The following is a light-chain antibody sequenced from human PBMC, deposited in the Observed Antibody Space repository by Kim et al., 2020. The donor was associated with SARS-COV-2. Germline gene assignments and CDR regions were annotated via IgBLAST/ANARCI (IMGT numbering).Light chain of an antibody. CDR2: AVN. V-gene: IGLV2-14*04. Sequence: TISSTGTSSELGSYSYETGYNQNQGKAPKLMIYAVNNRPSGVSNRFSGSKASNTASLTIAGLQAEDEGEYYCSSYTRGSTNYVFGTGTKVTVL. CDR1: SSELGSYSY. J-gene: IGLJ1*01. CDR3: SSYTRGSTNYV.